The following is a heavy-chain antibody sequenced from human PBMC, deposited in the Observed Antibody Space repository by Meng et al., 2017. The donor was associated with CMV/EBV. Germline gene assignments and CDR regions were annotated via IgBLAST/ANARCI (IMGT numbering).Heavy chain of an antibody. J-gene: IGHJ5*02. CDR2: IHHCRST. D-gene: IGHD3-3*01. CDR3: ARRSRRLPRFNWFDP. CDR1: GGSFSVYY. Sequence: VPRQQWGVALLEPPDTLSLNVAVHGGSFSVYYWSRIRQPPGKVLEWIGEIHHCRSTNYNPSLKSRITISLDTSKNQFPLNLSAVTAADTSVYYCARRSRRLPRFNWFDPWGQGTLVTVSS. V-gene: IGHV4-34*01.